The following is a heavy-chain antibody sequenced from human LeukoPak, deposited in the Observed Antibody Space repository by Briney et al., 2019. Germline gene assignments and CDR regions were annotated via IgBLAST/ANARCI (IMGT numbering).Heavy chain of an antibody. CDR3: VSVAERMEVDY. J-gene: IGHJ4*02. Sequence: GGSLRLSCAASGFTFSSYGMHWVRQAPGKGLEWVAVISYDGSNKYYADSVKGRFTISRDDSKNTAYLQMNSLKTEDTAVYYGVSVAERMEVDYWGQGTLVTVSS. CDR2: ISYDGSNK. CDR1: GFTFSSYG. D-gene: IGHD6-19*01. V-gene: IGHV3-30*03.